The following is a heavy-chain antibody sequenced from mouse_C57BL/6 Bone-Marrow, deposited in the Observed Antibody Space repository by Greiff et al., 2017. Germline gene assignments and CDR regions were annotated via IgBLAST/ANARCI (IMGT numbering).Heavy chain of an antibody. D-gene: IGHD1-1*01. CDR3: TTVVHY. Sequence: EVQLQQSGAELVRPGASVKLSCTASGFNIKDDYMHWVKPRPEQGLEWIGWIDPENGDTEYASKFQGKATITADTSSTTAYLQLSSLTSADTAVYYCTTVVHYWGQGTTLTVSS. CDR1: GFNIKDDY. J-gene: IGHJ2*01. CDR2: IDPENGDT. V-gene: IGHV14-4*01.